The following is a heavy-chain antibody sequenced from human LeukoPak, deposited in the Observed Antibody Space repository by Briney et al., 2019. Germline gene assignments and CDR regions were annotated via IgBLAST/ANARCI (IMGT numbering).Heavy chain of an antibody. D-gene: IGHD3-10*01. CDR1: GFTFSSYG. Sequence: GGSLRLSCAASGFTFSSYGMHWVRQAPGKGLEWVAFIRYDGSNKYYADSVKGRFTISRDNSKNTLYLQMNSLRAEDTAVYYCAREHMVRGVFDYWGQGTLVTVSS. CDR2: IRYDGSNK. J-gene: IGHJ4*02. CDR3: AREHMVRGVFDY. V-gene: IGHV3-30*02.